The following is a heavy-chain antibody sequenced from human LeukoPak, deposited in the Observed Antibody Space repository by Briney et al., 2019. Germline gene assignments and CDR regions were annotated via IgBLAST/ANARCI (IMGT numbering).Heavy chain of an antibody. V-gene: IGHV5-51*01. J-gene: IGHJ5*02. CDR1: GYSFTNYW. CDR3: ARHSPTDLRITMVRAENNWFDP. D-gene: IGHD3-10*01. Sequence: GESLKISCKGSGYSFTNYWIGWVRQMPGKGLEWMGIIYPGDSDTTYSPSFQGQVTISADKSISTAYLQWSSLKASDTAMYYCARHSPTDLRITMVRAENNWFDPWGQGTLVTVSS. CDR2: IYPGDSDT.